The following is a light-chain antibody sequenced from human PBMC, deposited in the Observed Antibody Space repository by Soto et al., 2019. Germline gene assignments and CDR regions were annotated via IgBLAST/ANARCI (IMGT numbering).Light chain of an antibody. J-gene: IGKJ4*01. CDR2: WAS. CDR1: QSVLYSSNNKSY. V-gene: IGKV4-1*01. Sequence: DIVMTQSPDSLDVSLGERATINCKSSQSVLYSSNNKSYLAWYQQKPGEPPKLLIYWASTRESGVPDRFSGSGSGTDFTLTISSLQAEDVAVYYCQQYYTTLLGTFGGGTKVGIK. CDR3: QQYYTTLLGT.